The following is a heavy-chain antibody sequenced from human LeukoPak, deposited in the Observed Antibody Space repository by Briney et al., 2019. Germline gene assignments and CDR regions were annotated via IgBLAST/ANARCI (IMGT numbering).Heavy chain of an antibody. D-gene: IGHD3-9*01. V-gene: IGHV1-8*01. CDR3: ARTVILRYFDWLSLNYYYGMDV. CDR1: GYTFTSYD. J-gene: IGHJ6*02. CDR2: MNPNSGNT. Sequence: ASVKVSCKASGYTFTSYDINWVRQATGQGLEWMGWMNPNSGNTGYAQKFQGRVTMTRNTSISTAYMELSSLRSEDTAVYYCARTVILRYFDWLSLNYYYGMDVWGQGTKVTVSS.